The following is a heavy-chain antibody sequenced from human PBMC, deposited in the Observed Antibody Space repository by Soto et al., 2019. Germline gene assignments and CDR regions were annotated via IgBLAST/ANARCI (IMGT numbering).Heavy chain of an antibody. CDR1: GFTFSSYW. CDR2: IKQDGSEK. CDR3: AREGGSLNWFDP. J-gene: IGHJ5*02. V-gene: IGHV3-7*01. D-gene: IGHD1-26*01. Sequence: PGGSLRLSCAASGFTFSSYWMSWVRQAPGKGLEWVANIKQDGSEKYYVDSVKGRFTISRDNAKNSLYLQMNGLRDEDTAVYYCAREGGSLNWFDPWGQGTLVTVSS.